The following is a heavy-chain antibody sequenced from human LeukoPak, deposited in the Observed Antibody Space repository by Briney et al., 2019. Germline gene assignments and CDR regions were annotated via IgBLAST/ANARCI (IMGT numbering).Heavy chain of an antibody. CDR3: ARGGWSTGIFGVVIMPDAFDI. J-gene: IGHJ3*02. V-gene: IGHV4-59*01. CDR1: GGSISSYY. CDR2: IYYSGST. Sequence: KSSETLSLTCTVSGGSISSYYWSWIRQPPGKGLEWIGYIYYSGSTNYNPSLKSRVTISVDTSKNQFSLKLSSVTAADTAVYYCARGGWSTGIFGVVIMPDAFDIWGQGTMVTVSS. D-gene: IGHD3-3*01.